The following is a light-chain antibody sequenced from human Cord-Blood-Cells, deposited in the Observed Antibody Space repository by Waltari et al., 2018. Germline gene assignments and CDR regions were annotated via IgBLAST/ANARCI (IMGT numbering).Light chain of an antibody. CDR3: CSYAGSYTWV. V-gene: IGLV2-11*01. Sequence: QSALTQPRSVSGSPGQSATLSCPGTTSDFGGYNYVSWYQQHPGKAPKLMSYDVSKRPSGVPDRFSGSKSGNTASLTISGLQAEDEADYYCCSYAGSYTWVFGGGTKLTVL. CDR1: TSDFGGYNY. CDR2: DVS. J-gene: IGLJ3*02.